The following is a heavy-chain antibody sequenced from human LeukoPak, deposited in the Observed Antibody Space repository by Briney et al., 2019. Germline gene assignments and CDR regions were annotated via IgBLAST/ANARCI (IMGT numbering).Heavy chain of an antibody. Sequence: ASVKVSCKASGYTFIGYYINWVRQAPGQGLEWMGWINPNSGDTKYSQTFQGRVTMTRDTSISATYMELSSLTSDDTAVYYCAREEILTGLNSHYYYYYMDVWGKGTTVTVSS. CDR2: INPNSGDT. V-gene: IGHV1-2*02. D-gene: IGHD3-9*01. CDR3: AREEILTGLNSHYYYYYMDV. CDR1: GYTFIGYY. J-gene: IGHJ6*03.